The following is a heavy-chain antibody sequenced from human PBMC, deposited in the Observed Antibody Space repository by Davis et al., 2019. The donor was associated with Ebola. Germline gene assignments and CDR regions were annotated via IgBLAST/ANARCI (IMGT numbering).Heavy chain of an antibody. V-gene: IGHV3-23*01. CDR2: ISGSGGST. J-gene: IGHJ4*02. CDR3: ARIGPGGWYIDY. D-gene: IGHD6-19*01. Sequence: GESLKISCAASGFTFSSYAMSWVRQAPGKGLEWVSAISGSGGSTYYADSVKGRFTISRDNSKNTLYLQMNSLRAEDTAVYYCARIGPGGWYIDYWGQGTLITVSS. CDR1: GFTFSSYA.